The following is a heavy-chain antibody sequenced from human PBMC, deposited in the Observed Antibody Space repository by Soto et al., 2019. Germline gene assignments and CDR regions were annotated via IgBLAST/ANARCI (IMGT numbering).Heavy chain of an antibody. V-gene: IGHV3-74*01. CDR3: VRGSNHFDY. D-gene: IGHD2-2*01. CDR2: INSDGNST. CDR1: GFTFSPFW. J-gene: IGHJ4*02. Sequence: EVQLVESGGGLVQPGGSLRLSCAASGFTFSPFWMHWVRQVPGKGPVWVSRINSDGNSTSYADSVKGRVTISKDNDKNTRYRRRDSLRAKDKDVYSCVRGSNHFDYWGEGILV.